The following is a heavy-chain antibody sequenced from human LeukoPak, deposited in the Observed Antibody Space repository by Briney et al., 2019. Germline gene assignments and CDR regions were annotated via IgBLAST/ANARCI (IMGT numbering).Heavy chain of an antibody. J-gene: IGHJ4*02. V-gene: IGHV3-23*01. CDR3: AKDGIRFLEWLVSDFDY. D-gene: IGHD3-3*01. CDR1: GFSVSSNY. Sequence: PGGALRLSCVASGFSVSSNYLSWGRQAPGKGLEWGSAFSGSGGSTYYADSVKGRFTISRDNSKNTLYLQMNSLRAEDTAVYYCAKDGIRFLEWLVSDFDYWGQGTLVTVSS. CDR2: FSGSGGST.